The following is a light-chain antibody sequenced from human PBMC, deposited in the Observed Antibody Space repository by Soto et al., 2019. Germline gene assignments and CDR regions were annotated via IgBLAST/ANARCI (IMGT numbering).Light chain of an antibody. CDR2: GAS. CDR1: QSVSSTS. V-gene: IGKV3-20*01. CDR3: QQYDGSPPWT. J-gene: IGKJ1*01. Sequence: EIVLMQSPGTLSFSPGERATLSCRASQSVSSTSLAWYQQKPGQAPRLLIYGASNRATGIPDRFSGSGSGTDFTLTISRLEPEDSAVYYCQQYDGSPPWTFGLGTKVEFK.